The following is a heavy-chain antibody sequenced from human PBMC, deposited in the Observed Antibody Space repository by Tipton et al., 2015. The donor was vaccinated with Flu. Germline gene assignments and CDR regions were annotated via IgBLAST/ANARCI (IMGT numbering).Heavy chain of an antibody. J-gene: IGHJ5*02. D-gene: IGHD3-10*01. CDR2: ISTSGST. CDR1: GGSISTSY. CDR3: ARIQGGYYGSESYDT. V-gene: IGHV4-4*07. Sequence: TLSLTCTVSGGSISTSYWSWIRQPAGKGLEWIGRISTSGSTNYNASLKSRVTISVDTSKNQFSLELISVTAADTAVYYCARIQGGYYGSESYDTWGQGMLVTVSS.